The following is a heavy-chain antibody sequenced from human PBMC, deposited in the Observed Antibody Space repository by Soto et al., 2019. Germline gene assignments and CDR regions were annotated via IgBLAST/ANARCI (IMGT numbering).Heavy chain of an antibody. Sequence: ASVKVSCKASGYTFTSYAMHWVRQAPGQRLEWMGWINAGNGNTKYSQKFQGRVTITRDTSASTAYMELSSLRSEDTAVYYCARVVRRYYDFWSGYSHFDYWGQGTLVTVSS. CDR3: ARVVRRYYDFWSGYSHFDY. CDR1: GYTFTSYA. V-gene: IGHV1-3*01. D-gene: IGHD3-3*01. J-gene: IGHJ4*02. CDR2: INAGNGNT.